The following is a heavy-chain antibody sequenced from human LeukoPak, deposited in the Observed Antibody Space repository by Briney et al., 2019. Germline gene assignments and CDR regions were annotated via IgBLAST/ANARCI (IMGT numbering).Heavy chain of an antibody. V-gene: IGHV4-59*01. D-gene: IGHD5-18*01. CDR3: ARVGGYSYGLLNENAFDI. CDR1: GGSISSYY. Sequence: SETLSLTCTVSGGSISSYYWSWIRQPPGKGLEWIGYIYYSGSTNYNPSLKSRVTISVDTSKNQFSLKLSSVTAADTAVYYCARVGGYSYGLLNENAFDIWGQGTMVTVSS. J-gene: IGHJ3*02. CDR2: IYYSGST.